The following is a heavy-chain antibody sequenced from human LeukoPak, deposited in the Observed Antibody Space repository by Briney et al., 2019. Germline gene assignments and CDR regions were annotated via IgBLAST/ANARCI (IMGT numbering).Heavy chain of an antibody. CDR3: AGRDQFGEVPFDY. D-gene: IGHD3-16*01. Sequence: SQTPSLTCTVSGGSITSGSDYTSWIRPPPRDGLGWVGGISYSVSTYYKLSLKSRVTTYLYASKNTFSLKLSSVTAADTAVYYCAGRDQFGEVPFDYWGQGTLVTVSS. CDR2: ISYSVST. V-gene: IGHV4-39*05. CDR1: GGSITSGSDY. J-gene: IGHJ4*02.